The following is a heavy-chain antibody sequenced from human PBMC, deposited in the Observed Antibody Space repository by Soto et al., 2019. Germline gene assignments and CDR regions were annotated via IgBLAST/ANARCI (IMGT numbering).Heavy chain of an antibody. D-gene: IGHD6-19*01. J-gene: IGHJ4*02. CDR1: GFTFSSYS. CDR3: AVEISSGWYNYFDY. CDR2: ISSSSSTM. V-gene: IGHV3-48*02. Sequence: EVQLVESGGGLVQPGGSLRLSCAASGFTFSSYSMNWVRQAPGKGLEWVSYISSSSSTMFYADSVKGRFTISRDNAKNSLYLQMNSLRDEDTAVYYCAVEISSGWYNYFDYWGQGTLVTVSS.